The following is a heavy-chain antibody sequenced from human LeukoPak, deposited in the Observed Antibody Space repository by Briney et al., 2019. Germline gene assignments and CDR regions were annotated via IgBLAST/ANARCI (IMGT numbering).Heavy chain of an antibody. V-gene: IGHV3-74*03. J-gene: IGHJ3*02. D-gene: IGHD2-15*01. CDR2: INSDGSST. Sequence: GVSLRLSCAASEFTFSSYWMHWVRQAPGKGLVWVSRINSDGSSTTYADSVKGRFTISRDNTKNTLFLQMISLRAEDTAVYYCARDCSDKGCYASAFDMWGRGTTVTISS. CDR1: EFTFSSYW. CDR3: ARDCSDKGCYASAFDM.